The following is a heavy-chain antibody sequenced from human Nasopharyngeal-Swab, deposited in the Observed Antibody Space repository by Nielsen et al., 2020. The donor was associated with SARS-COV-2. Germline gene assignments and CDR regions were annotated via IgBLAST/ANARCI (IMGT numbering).Heavy chain of an antibody. CDR2: INHSGST. J-gene: IGHJ4*02. Sequence: SETLSLTCAVYGGSFSGYYWSWIRQPPGKGLEWIGEINHSGSTNYNPSLKSRVTISVDTSKNQFSLKLISVTAADTAVYYCARRSSGRHPHYFDYWGQGTLVTVSS. CDR1: GGSFSGYY. D-gene: IGHD6-19*01. CDR3: ARRSSGRHPHYFDY. V-gene: IGHV4-34*01.